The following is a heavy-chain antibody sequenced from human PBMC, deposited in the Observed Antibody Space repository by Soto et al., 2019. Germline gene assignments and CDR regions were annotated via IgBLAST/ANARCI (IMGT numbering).Heavy chain of an antibody. Sequence: SETLSLTCTVSGGSISSGGYYWSWIRQHPGKGLEWIGYIYYSGSTYYNPSLKSRVTISVDTSKNQFSLKLSSVTAADTAVYYCARWWFGEQNPGYFDYWGQGTLVTVSS. CDR3: ARWWFGEQNPGYFDY. V-gene: IGHV4-31*03. CDR2: IYYSGST. D-gene: IGHD3-10*01. CDR1: GGSISSGGYY. J-gene: IGHJ4*02.